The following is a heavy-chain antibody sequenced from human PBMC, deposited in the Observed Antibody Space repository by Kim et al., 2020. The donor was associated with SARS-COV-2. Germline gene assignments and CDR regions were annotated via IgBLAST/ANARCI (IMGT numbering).Heavy chain of an antibody. CDR1: GFTFSSYA. CDR3: ARGEDSNYVNPFDY. CDR2: ISYDGSNK. D-gene: IGHD4-4*01. V-gene: IGHV3-30-3*01. J-gene: IGHJ4*02. Sequence: SLRLSCAASGFTFSSYAMHWVRQAPGKGLEWVAVISYDGSNKYYADSVKGRFTISRDNSKNTLYLQMNSLRAEDTAVYYCARGEDSNYVNPFDYWGQGTLVTVSS.